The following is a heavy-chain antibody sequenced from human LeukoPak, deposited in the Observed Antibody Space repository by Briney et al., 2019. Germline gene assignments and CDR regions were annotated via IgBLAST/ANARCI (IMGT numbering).Heavy chain of an antibody. J-gene: IGHJ4*02. CDR1: GFSLSSSGVG. CDR3: AHPLEVQWLVAFDS. V-gene: IGHV2-5*01. Sequence: SGPTLVKPTQTLTLTCTFSGFSLSSSGVGVGWIRQPPGKALEWHALIYWNGDIRYSRSLKSRLTITKDTSKNQVVLTMTNMDPVDTATYYCAHPLEVQWLVAFDSWGQGTLVTVSS. D-gene: IGHD6-19*01. CDR2: IYWNGDI.